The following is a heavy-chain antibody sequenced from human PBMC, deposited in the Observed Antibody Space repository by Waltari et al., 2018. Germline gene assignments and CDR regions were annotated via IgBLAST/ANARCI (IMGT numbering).Heavy chain of an antibody. Sequence: QVQLQESGPGLVQPSQTLSLTCTVPGCSLSSGSYSWSWIRQPAGKGLEWIGRIYTSGSTNYNPSLKSRVTISVDTSKNQFSLKLSSVTAADTAVYYCAREGSWYDYWGQGTLVTVSS. CDR3: AREGSWYDY. CDR2: IYTSGST. CDR1: GCSLSSGSYS. D-gene: IGHD6-13*01. J-gene: IGHJ4*02. V-gene: IGHV4-61*02.